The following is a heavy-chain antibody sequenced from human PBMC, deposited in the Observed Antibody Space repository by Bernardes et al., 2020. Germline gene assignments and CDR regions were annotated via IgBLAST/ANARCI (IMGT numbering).Heavy chain of an antibody. V-gene: IGHV4-34*01. CDR1: GGSFSGYY. CDR2: INHSGST. CDR3: ARVPKDNWNYGGRPWFDP. Sequence: SETLSLTCAVYGGSFSGYYWSWIRQPPGKGLEWIGEINHSGSTNYNPSLKSRVTISVDTSKNQFSLKLSSVTAADTAVYYCARVPKDNWNYGGRPWFDPGGQGTLVTVSS. D-gene: IGHD1-7*01. J-gene: IGHJ5*02.